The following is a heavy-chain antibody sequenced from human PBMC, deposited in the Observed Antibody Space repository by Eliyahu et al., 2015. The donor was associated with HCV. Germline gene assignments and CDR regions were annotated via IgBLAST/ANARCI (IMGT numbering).Heavy chain of an antibody. J-gene: IGHJ4*02. CDR1: GFTFSSYA. CDR3: AKSRGSVTTPYFDY. V-gene: IGHV3-23*01. CDR2: XSGSGGST. Sequence: EVQLLESGGGLVQPGGSLRLSCXASGFTFSSYAMSWVRQAPGKGLEWVSAXSGSGGSTYYADSVKGRFTISRDNSKNTLYLQMNSLRAEDTAVYYCAKSRGSVTTPYFDYWGQGTLVTVSS. D-gene: IGHD4-17*01.